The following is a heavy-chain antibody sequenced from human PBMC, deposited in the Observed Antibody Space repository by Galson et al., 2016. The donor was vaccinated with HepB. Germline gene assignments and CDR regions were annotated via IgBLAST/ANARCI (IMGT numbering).Heavy chain of an antibody. D-gene: IGHD1-7*01. CDR3: AKLWAPGLITGSTFFDS. J-gene: IGHJ4*02. Sequence: SLRLSCAASGFSFHRFGMHWVRQAPGKRLEWVAVIWYDGSESEYLDSVQGRFTVSRDNSKNTLYLQMTSLRAEDTAVYYCAKLWAPGLITGSTFFDSWGQGTLVTVSS. CDR1: GFSFHRFG. CDR2: IWYDGSES. V-gene: IGHV3-33*06.